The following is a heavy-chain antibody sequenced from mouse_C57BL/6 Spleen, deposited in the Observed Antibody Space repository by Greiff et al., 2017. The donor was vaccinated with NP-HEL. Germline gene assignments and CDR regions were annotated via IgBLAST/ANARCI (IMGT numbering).Heavy chain of an antibody. J-gene: IGHJ4*01. CDR2: IYPGDGDT. D-gene: IGHD2-3*01. CDR1: GYAFSSYW. Sequence: VQLQQSGAELVKPGASVKISCKASGYAFSSYWMNWVKQRPGKGLEWIGQIYPGDGDTNYNGKFKGKATLTADKSSSTAYMQLSSLTFEDSAVDFCAKIYDGTPMDYWGQGTSVTVSS. V-gene: IGHV1-80*01. CDR3: AKIYDGTPMDY.